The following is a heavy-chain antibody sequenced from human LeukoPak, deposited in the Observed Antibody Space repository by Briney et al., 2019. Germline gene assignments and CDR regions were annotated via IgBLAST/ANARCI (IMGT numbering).Heavy chain of an antibody. CDR1: GGSISSGGYY. V-gene: IGHV4-31*03. D-gene: IGHD3-3*01. CDR2: IYYSGST. CDR3: ARGRGYDFWSGPPTAAFDY. J-gene: IGHJ4*02. Sequence: SQTLSLTCTVSGGSISSGGYYWSWIRQHPGKGLEWIGYIYYSGSTYYNPSLKSRVTISVDKSKNQFSLKLSSVTAADTAVYYCARGRGYDFWSGPPTAAFDYWGQGTLVTVSS.